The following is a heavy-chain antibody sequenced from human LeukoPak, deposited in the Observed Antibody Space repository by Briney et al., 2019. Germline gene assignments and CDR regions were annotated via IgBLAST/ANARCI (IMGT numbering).Heavy chain of an antibody. J-gene: IGHJ4*02. CDR2: IYPGDSDT. V-gene: IGHV5-51*01. Sequence: GESLKISCKGSGYSFISYWIGWVRQTPGKGLDWMGIIYPGDSDTRYSPSFEGQVTISADKSINTAYLQWSSLKASDSAMYYCARRGIAARVPPDYWGQGTLVTVSS. D-gene: IGHD6-6*01. CDR3: ARRGIAARVPPDY. CDR1: GYSFISYW.